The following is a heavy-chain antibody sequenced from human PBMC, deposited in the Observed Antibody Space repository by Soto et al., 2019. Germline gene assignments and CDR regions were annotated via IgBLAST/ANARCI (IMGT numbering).Heavy chain of an antibody. CDR3: VGGQYYFDY. D-gene: IGHD3-10*01. CDR2: ISGSGGST. Sequence: EVQLLESGGGLVQPGGSLRLSCAASGFTFSSYAMSWVRQAPGKGLEWVSAISGSGGSTYYADSVKGRFTISRDNSKNTLYLQMNSLRPEDTALYYCVGGQYYFDYRGQGTLVTVSS. J-gene: IGHJ4*02. CDR1: GFTFSSYA. V-gene: IGHV3-23*01.